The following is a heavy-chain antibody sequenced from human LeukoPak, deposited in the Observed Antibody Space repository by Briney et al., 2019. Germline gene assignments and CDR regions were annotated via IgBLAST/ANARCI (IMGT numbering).Heavy chain of an antibody. CDR1: GFTFDDYA. J-gene: IGHJ4*02. CDR3: AKAGAASIAVAEMAIYY. Sequence: GGSLRLSCAASGFTFDDYAMHWVRQAPGKGLEWVSGISWNSGSIGYADSVKGRITISRDNTKNSLYPQMKSLRTEDTALYYCAKAGAASIAVAEMAIYYLGQGTLVTVSS. V-gene: IGHV3-9*01. CDR2: ISWNSGSI. D-gene: IGHD6-19*01.